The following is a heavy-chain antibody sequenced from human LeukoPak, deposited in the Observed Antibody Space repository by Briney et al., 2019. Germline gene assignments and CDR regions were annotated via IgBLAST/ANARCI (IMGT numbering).Heavy chain of an antibody. CDR3: AKGVTTYPPPATADY. D-gene: IGHD4-17*01. Sequence: GGSLRLSCAASGFTFNNFAMNWVRQAPGKGLEWVSSISGSGLYTYYADSVKGRFTVSRDNSKNILYLQMNSLRGEDTAVYYCAKGVTTYPPPATADYWGQGTLVTLSS. CDR2: ISGSGLYT. CDR1: GFTFNNFA. V-gene: IGHV3-23*01. J-gene: IGHJ4*02.